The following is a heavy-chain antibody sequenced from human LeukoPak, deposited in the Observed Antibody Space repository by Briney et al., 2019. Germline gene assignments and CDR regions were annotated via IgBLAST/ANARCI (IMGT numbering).Heavy chain of an antibody. CDR3: ARVSGTGTTPFDY. CDR2: IYYSGST. J-gene: IGHJ4*02. V-gene: IGHV4-59*01. D-gene: IGHD1-7*01. Sequence: PSXTLSLTCTVSGGSISSYYWSWIWQPPGKGLEWIGYIYYSGSTNYNPSLKSRVTISVDTSKNQFSLKLSSVTAADTAVYYCARVSGTGTTPFDYWGQGTLVTVSS. CDR1: GGSISSYY.